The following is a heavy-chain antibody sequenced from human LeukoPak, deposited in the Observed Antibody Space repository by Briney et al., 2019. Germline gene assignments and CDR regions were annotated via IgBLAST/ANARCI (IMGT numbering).Heavy chain of an antibody. V-gene: IGHV4-34*01. J-gene: IGHJ4*02. CDR3: ARGRYYYDSSGYYTIDY. CDR1: GGSFSGYY. CDR2: INHSGST. Sequence: SETLSLTCAVYGGSFSGYYWSWIRQPPGKGLEWIGAINHSGSTNYNPSLKSRVTISVDTSKNQFSLKLSSVTAADTAVYYCARGRYYYDSSGYYTIDYWGQGTLVTVSS. D-gene: IGHD3-22*01.